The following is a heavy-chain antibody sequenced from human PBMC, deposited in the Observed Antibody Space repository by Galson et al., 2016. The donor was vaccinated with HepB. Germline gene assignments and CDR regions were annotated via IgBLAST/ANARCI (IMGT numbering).Heavy chain of an antibody. CDR1: GFTFSDYD. CDR3: VRECQQMAPYFDY. Sequence: SLRLSCAASGFTFSDYDMIWVRQAPGKGLEWVSSIHSRSTYVFYADSVKGRFTVSRDNAKNSLYLQMNSLRADDTAVYYCVRECQQMAPYFDYWGQGTLVTVSS. V-gene: IGHV3-21*01. J-gene: IGHJ4*02. CDR2: IHSRSTYV. D-gene: IGHD6-13*01.